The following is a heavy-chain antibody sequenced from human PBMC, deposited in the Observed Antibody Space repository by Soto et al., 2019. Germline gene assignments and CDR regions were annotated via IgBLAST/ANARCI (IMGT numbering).Heavy chain of an antibody. Sequence: ASVKVSCKASGYTFTSYYMHWVRQAPGQGLEWMGIIIPSGGSTSYAQKFQGRATMTRDTSTSTVYMELSSLRSEDTAVYYCAREEVMPGTPQYYYYYGMDVWGQGTTVTVSS. V-gene: IGHV1-46*01. CDR3: AREEVMPGTPQYYYYYGMDV. CDR1: GYTFTSYY. D-gene: IGHD3-16*01. J-gene: IGHJ6*02. CDR2: IIPSGGST.